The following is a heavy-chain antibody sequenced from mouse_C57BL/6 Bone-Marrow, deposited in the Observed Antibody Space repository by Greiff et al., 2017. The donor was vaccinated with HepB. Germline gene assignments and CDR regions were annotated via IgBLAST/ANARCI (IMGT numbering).Heavy chain of an antibody. CDR1: GFTFSSYA. CDR3: ARGLTTPGY. D-gene: IGHD1-1*01. Sequence: EVKLMESGGGLVKPGGSLKLSCAASGFTFSSYAMSWVRQTPEKRLEWVATISDGGSYTYYPDNVKGRFTISRDNAKNNLYLQMSHLKSEDTAMYYCARGLTTPGYWGQGTSVTVSS. V-gene: IGHV5-4*03. CDR2: ISDGGSYT. J-gene: IGHJ4*01.